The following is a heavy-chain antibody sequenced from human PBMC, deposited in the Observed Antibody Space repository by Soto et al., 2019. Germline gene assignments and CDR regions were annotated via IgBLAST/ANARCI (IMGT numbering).Heavy chain of an antibody. CDR2: TYYRSKWYN. CDR1: GDSVSSNIAA. Sequence: SQTLSLTCAISGDSVSSNIAAWNWIRQSPSRGLEWLGRTYYRSKWYNDYAVSVKSRITINPDTSKNQFSLQLNSVTPEDTAVYYCARDDGSTYNWNDERPPYFGYWGQGTLVTVSS. J-gene: IGHJ4*02. V-gene: IGHV6-1*01. D-gene: IGHD1-20*01. CDR3: ARDDGSTYNWNDERPPYFGY.